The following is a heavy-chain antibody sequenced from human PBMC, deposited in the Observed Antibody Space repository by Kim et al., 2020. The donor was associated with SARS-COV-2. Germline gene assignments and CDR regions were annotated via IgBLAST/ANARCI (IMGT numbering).Heavy chain of an antibody. CDR3: AKDGREYDFWSGYSETPYYYYYYGMDV. V-gene: IGHV3-30*18. Sequence: GGSLRLSCAASGFTFSSYGMHWVRQAPGKGLEWVAVISYDGSNKYYADSVKGRFTISRDNSKNTLYLQMNSLRAEDTAVYYCAKDGREYDFWSGYSETPYYYYYYGMDVWGQGTTVTVSS. J-gene: IGHJ6*02. D-gene: IGHD3-3*01. CDR2: ISYDGSNK. CDR1: GFTFSSYG.